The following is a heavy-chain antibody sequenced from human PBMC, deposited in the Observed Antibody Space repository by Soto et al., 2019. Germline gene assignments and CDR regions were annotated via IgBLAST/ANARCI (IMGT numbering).Heavy chain of an antibody. Sequence: EVHLLESGGDLVQPGGSLRLSCAASGFTFNAYAMTWVRQAPGKGLEWVSAIGGSGGNRYYATSVKGRFTIARENSKDTVELQRSSLRVEDTAVYYCARVASDYINSVDPWGQGILVTVSS. J-gene: IGHJ5*02. CDR1: GFTFNAYA. CDR3: ARVASDYINSVDP. CDR2: IGGSGGNR. D-gene: IGHD4-4*01. V-gene: IGHV3-23*01.